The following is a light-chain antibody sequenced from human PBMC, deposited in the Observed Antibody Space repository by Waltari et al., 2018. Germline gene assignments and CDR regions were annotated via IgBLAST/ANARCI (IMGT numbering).Light chain of an antibody. CDR3: QTGGQGTWV. J-gene: IGLJ3*02. CDR1: RGHSSNV. V-gene: IGLV4-69*01. CDR2: VNSAGTH. Sequence: QLVLTQSPSASASLRSSVKLTCTLSRGHSSNVIACLQQQPDRGPRFLMKVNSAGTHSKGDEIPDRFSGSSYVAERYLTSASLQGEDEADYYCQTGGQGTWVFGGGTKLSVL.